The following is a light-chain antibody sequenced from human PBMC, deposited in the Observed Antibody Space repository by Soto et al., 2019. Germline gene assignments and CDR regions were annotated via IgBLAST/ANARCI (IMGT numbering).Light chain of an antibody. V-gene: IGKV1-39*01. J-gene: IGKJ1*01. CDR2: AAS. CDR1: QSISSY. CDR3: QQSYSTPPGT. Sequence: DIQMTQSPSSLSASVGDRVTITFRASQSISSYLNWYQQKPGKAPKLLIYAASSLQSGVPSRFSGSGSGTDCTLTISSLQPEDFATYYCQQSYSTPPGTFGQGTKVDIK.